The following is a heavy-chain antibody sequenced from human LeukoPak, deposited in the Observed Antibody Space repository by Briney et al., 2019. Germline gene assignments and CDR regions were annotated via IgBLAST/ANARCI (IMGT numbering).Heavy chain of an antibody. CDR1: GFTFNSYA. J-gene: IGHJ4*02. V-gene: IGHV3-30*18. Sequence: GGSLRLSCAASGFTFNSYAIHWVRQAPGKGLEWVAVISYDGCNKYYADSVKGRFTISRDNSKNTLYLQMNSLRAEDTAVYYCAKAPGTSTDYWGQGTLVTVSS. CDR3: AKAPGTSTDY. CDR2: ISYDGCNK.